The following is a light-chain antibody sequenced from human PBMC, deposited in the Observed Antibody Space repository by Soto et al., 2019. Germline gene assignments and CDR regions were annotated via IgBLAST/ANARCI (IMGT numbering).Light chain of an antibody. CDR2: DVT. CDR3: CSYAGTTTWV. Sequence: QSVLTQPRSVSGSPGQSVTISCTGTSSDVGGYKYVSWYQQHPGKAPKLMIYDVTKRPSGVPDRFSGSKSGNTASLTISGLQAEDEADYYCCSYAGTTTWVFGGGTKVTVL. CDR1: SSDVGGYKY. J-gene: IGLJ3*02. V-gene: IGLV2-11*01.